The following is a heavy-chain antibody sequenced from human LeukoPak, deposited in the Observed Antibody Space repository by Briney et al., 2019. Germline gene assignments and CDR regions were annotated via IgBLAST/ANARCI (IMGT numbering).Heavy chain of an antibody. D-gene: IGHD2-15*01. CDR2: IGTSNGNT. CDR3: VREKYCGGDTCYSGAIDS. Sequence: GASLKLSCKASGYTFTNYGISWVRQAPGQGLEWMGWIGTSNGNTNYAQQLQGRVTMTKDTSTSTAHMELGSLRPDDTAAYYCVREKYCGGDTCYSGAIDSWGQGTLVTVSS. V-gene: IGHV1-18*01. CDR1: GYTFTNYG. J-gene: IGHJ4*02.